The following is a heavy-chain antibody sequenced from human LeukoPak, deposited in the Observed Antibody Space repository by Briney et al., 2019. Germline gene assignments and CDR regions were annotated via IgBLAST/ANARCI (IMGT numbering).Heavy chain of an antibody. CDR1: GGSFSGYY. V-gene: IGHV4-34*01. J-gene: IGHJ3*02. Sequence: SETLSLTCAVYGGSFSGYYWSWIRQPPRKGLEWIGEINHSGSTNYNPSLKRRVTISVDTSKNQFSLKLSSVTAADTAVEYCARGHSSGWYGLLDIWGQGTMVTVPS. CDR2: INHSGST. CDR3: ARGHSSGWYGLLDI. D-gene: IGHD6-19*01.